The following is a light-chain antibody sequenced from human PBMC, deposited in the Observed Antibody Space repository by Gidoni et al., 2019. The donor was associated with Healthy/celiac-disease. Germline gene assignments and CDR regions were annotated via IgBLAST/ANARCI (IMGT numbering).Light chain of an antibody. CDR1: QSVSSY. CDR2: DAS. J-gene: IGKJ2*04. Sequence: EIVLTQSPATLSLSPGERATLSCSASQSVSSYLAWYQQKPDQAPRLLIYDASNRATGIPARFSGSGSGTDFTLTISSLEPEDFAVYYCQQRSNWPCSFGQGTKLEIK. CDR3: QQRSNWPCS. V-gene: IGKV3-11*01.